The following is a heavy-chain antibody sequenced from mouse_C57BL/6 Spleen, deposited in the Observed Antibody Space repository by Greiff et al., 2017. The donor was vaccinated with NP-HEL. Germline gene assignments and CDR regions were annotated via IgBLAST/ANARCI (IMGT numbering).Heavy chain of an antibody. Sequence: VKLQQPGAELVRPGSSVKLSCKASGYTFTSYWMDWVKQRPGQGLEWIGNIYPSDSETHYNQKFKDKATLTVDKSSSTAYMQLSSLTSEDSAVYYCARAYYSNYPFAYWGQGTLVTVSA. CDR3: ARAYYSNYPFAY. CDR1: GYTFTSYW. V-gene: IGHV1-61*01. D-gene: IGHD2-5*01. J-gene: IGHJ3*01. CDR2: IYPSDSET.